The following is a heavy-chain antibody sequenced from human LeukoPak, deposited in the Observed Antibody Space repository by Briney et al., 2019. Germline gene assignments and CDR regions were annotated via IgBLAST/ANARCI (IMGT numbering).Heavy chain of an antibody. Sequence: PSETLSLTCTVSGGSISSYYWSWIRQPPGKGLEWIGYIYYSGSTNYNPSLKSRVTISVDTSKNQFSLKLSSVTAADTAVCYCARAYYYGSGSYYDYYYYGMDVWGQGTTVTVSS. CDR3: ARAYYYGSGSYYDYYYYGMDV. J-gene: IGHJ6*02. CDR1: GGSISSYY. CDR2: IYYSGST. V-gene: IGHV4-59*01. D-gene: IGHD3-10*01.